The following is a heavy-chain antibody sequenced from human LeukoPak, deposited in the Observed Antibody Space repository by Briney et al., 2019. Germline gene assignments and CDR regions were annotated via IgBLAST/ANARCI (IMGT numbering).Heavy chain of an antibody. CDR3: ARGSRHLDH. CDR1: GDSVSSNSAA. Sequence: SRTLSLTCVISGDSVSSNSAAWNWIRQSPSRGLEWLGRTSYRSKWYYDYALSVKSRISIHPDTSKNQFSLQLNSVTPEDTAVYFCARGSRHLDHWGQGTLVTVSS. D-gene: IGHD2-2*01. CDR2: TSYRSKWYY. V-gene: IGHV6-1*01. J-gene: IGHJ4*02.